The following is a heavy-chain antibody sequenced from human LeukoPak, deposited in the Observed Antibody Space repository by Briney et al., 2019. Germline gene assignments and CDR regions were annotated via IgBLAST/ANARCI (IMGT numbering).Heavy chain of an antibody. CDR2: IIPIPGIA. Sequence: ASVKVSCKDSGDTFSSYSISWVRQAPGQGLEWMARIIPIPGIANYAQKFQSRVTITPDKSARTAYMELSSLRSEDTAVYYCASVYDYHDSSGYTRAQYYYYGMDVWGKGTTVTVSS. J-gene: IGHJ6*04. D-gene: IGHD3-22*01. CDR1: GDTFSSYS. V-gene: IGHV1-69*02. CDR3: ASVYDYHDSSGYTRAQYYYYGMDV.